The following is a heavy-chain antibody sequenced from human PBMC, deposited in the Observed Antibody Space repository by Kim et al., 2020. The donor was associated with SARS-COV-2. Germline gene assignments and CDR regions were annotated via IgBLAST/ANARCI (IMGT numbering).Heavy chain of an antibody. CDR3: AKAQPLGSGWYVFED. D-gene: IGHD6-19*01. J-gene: IGHJ4*02. CDR2: DPGGGGRT. V-gene: IGHV3-23*01. Sequence: GESLRLSCGASGFTVNNFAMSWVRQAPGKGLEWVSTDPGGGGRTFYADSVKGRFTISRDNSKNTVFLQMNSVRAEDTAVYYCAKAQPLGSGWYVFEDWGQGTLVTVSS. CDR1: GFTVNNFA.